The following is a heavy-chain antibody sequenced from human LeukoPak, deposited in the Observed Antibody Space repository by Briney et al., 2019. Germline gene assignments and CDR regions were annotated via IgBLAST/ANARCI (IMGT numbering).Heavy chain of an antibody. J-gene: IGHJ6*03. CDR2: ISAYNGNT. CDR1: GYTFTSYG. V-gene: IGHV1-18*01. CDR3: ARAPPGYCSSTSCYRYYMGV. D-gene: IGHD2-2*01. Sequence: ASVKVSCKASGYTFTSYGISWVRQAPGQGLEWMGWISAYNGNTNYAQKLQGRVTMTTDTSTSTAYMELRSLRSDDTAVYYCARAPPGYCSSTSCYRYYMGVWGKGTTVTVSS.